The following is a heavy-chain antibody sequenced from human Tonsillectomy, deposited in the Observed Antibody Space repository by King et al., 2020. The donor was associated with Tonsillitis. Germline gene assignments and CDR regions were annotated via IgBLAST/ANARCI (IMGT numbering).Heavy chain of an antibody. CDR2: IIPIFGTA. V-gene: IGHV1-69*01. CDR1: GGTFSSYA. J-gene: IGHJ4*02. CDR3: ASVGYGGNSAGIYFDY. D-gene: IGHD4-23*01. Sequence: LQLVQSGAEVKKPGSSVKVSCKASGGTFSSYAISWVRQAPGQGLEWMGGIIPIFGTANYAQKFQGRVKITADESTSTAYMELSSLRSEDAAEYYCASVGYGGNSAGIYFDYWGQGTLVTVSS.